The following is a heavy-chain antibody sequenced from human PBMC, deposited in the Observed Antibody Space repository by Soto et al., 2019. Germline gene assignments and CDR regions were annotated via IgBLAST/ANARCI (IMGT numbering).Heavy chain of an antibody. V-gene: IGHV1-46*01. CDR1: GYTFTSYY. Sequence: ASVKVSCRASGYTFTSYYMHWVRQAPGQGLEWMGIINPSGGSTSYAQKFQGRVTMTRDTSTSTVYMELSSLRSEDTAVYYCARGKSHDYGDYDGTSDAFDIWGQGTMVPVSS. J-gene: IGHJ3*02. CDR2: INPSGGST. D-gene: IGHD4-17*01. CDR3: ARGKSHDYGDYDGTSDAFDI.